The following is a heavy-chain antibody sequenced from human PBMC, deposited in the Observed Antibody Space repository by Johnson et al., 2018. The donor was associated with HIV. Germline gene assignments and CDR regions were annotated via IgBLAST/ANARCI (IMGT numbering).Heavy chain of an antibody. D-gene: IGHD2-2*01. Sequence: QVQLVESGGGVVQPGRSLRLSCTVSGIIFSHYGMHWVRQAPGKGLEWVAVISYDGSDKYYADSVKGRFTISRDNSKDTMYLQMSSLRAEDTGVYYCAKNIGYCTVTSCYPRNNDAFDIWGQGTVVTVSS. CDR3: AKNIGYCTVTSCYPRNNDAFDI. CDR1: GIIFSHYG. J-gene: IGHJ3*02. CDR2: ISYDGSDK. V-gene: IGHV3-30*18.